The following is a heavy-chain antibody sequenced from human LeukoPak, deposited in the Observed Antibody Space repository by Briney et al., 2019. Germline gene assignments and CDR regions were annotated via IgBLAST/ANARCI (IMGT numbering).Heavy chain of an antibody. CDR2: IYHSGST. Sequence: SETLSLTCAVSGGSISSGGYSWSWLRQPPGKGLEWIGYIYHSGSTYYNPSLNSRVTISVDRSKNQFSLKLSSVTAADTPVYYCARAVGPRDPWEFEYWGQGTLVTVSS. V-gene: IGHV4-30-2*01. D-gene: IGHD1-26*01. CDR1: GGSISSGGYS. J-gene: IGHJ4*02. CDR3: ARAVGPRDPWEFEY.